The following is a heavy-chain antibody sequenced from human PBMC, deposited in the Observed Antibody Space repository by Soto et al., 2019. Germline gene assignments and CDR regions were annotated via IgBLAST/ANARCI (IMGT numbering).Heavy chain of an antibody. J-gene: IGHJ3*02. CDR3: ARDYIGSGNPTGFAFAI. CDR2: IIPILGIA. V-gene: IGHV1-69*04. Sequence: ASVKVSCKASGGTFSSYTISWVRQAPGQGLEWMGRIIPILGIANYAQKFQGRVTITADKSTSTAYMELSSLRSEDTAVYYCARDYIGSGNPTGFAFAICGQGSLVPVSS. CDR1: GGTFSSYT. D-gene: IGHD3-10*01.